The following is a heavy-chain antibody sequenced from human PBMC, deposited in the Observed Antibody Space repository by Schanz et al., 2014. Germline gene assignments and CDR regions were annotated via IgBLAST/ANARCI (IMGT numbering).Heavy chain of an antibody. CDR2: IDGKSTTV. V-gene: IGHV3-23*01. J-gene: IGHJ6*02. D-gene: IGHD2-15*01. Sequence: EVQLLDSGGGLVQPGGSLRLSCAASGFTFSTYAMSWVRQAPGKGLGWLSYIDGKSTTVYYADSVKGRFTISRDNSENTLYLQMNSLSADDTAVFYCAKGMGYCSGGTCYDYYYYGLDVWGQGTTVTVSS. CDR1: GFTFSTYA. CDR3: AKGMGYCSGGTCYDYYYYGLDV.